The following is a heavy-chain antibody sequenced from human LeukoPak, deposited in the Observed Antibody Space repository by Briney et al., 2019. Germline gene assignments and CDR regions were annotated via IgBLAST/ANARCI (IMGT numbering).Heavy chain of an antibody. J-gene: IGHJ4*02. Sequence: GRSLRLSCAASGFTFDDYAMHWVRQAPGKGLEWVSGISWNSGSIGYADSVKGRFTISRDNAKNSLYLQMNSLRAEDTALYYCAKDIDYYDSSGYYRWGQGTLVTVSS. CDR1: GFTFDDYA. V-gene: IGHV3-9*01. CDR3: AKDIDYYDSSGYYR. D-gene: IGHD3-22*01. CDR2: ISWNSGSI.